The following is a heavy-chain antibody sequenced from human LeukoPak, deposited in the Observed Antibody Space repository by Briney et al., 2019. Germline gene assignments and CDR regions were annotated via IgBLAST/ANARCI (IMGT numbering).Heavy chain of an antibody. J-gene: IGHJ3*02. CDR2: IYYSGST. V-gene: IGHV4-30-4*08. D-gene: IGHD6-6*01. CDR1: GGSISSGDYY. Sequence: SQTLSLTCTVSGGSISSGDYYWSWIRQPPGKGLEWIGYIYYSGSTYYNPSLKSRVTISVDTPKNQFSLKLSSVTAADTAVYYCATLRELGAFDIWGQGTMVTVSS. CDR3: ATLRELGAFDI.